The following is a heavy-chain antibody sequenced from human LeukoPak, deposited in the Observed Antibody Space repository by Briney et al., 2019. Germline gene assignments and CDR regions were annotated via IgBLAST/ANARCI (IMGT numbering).Heavy chain of an antibody. V-gene: IGHV4-34*01. J-gene: IGHJ6*03. D-gene: IGHD3-3*01. CDR1: GGSFSGYY. Sequence: SETLSLTCAVYGGSFSGYYWSWIRQRPGKGLEWIAEINYSGSTNYNPSLKSRVTISVDTSKNQFSLKLSSVTAADTAVYYCARVAVRFLEWTQYYYYMDVWGKGTTVTVSS. CDR2: INYSGST. CDR3: ARVAVRFLEWTQYYYYMDV.